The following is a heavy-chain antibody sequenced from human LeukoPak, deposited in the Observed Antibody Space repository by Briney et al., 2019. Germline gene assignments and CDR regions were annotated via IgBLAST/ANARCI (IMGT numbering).Heavy chain of an antibody. CDR3: ARYEYSSRRLDP. J-gene: IGHJ5*02. D-gene: IGHD6-13*01. Sequence: GGSLRLSCAASGFTFSSYAMSWVRQAPGKGLEWVPAISGSGGSTYYADSVKGRFTISRDNSKNTLYLQMNSLRAEDTAVYYCARYEYSSRRLDPWGQGTLVTVSS. V-gene: IGHV3-23*01. CDR2: ISGSGGST. CDR1: GFTFSSYA.